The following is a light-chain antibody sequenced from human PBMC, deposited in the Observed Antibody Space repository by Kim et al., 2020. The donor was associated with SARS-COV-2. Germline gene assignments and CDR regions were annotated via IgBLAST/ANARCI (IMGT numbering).Light chain of an antibody. CDR2: DAS. Sequence: ASVGDTVTITCRASQSISRWLVWYQQKLGKAPKLLIYDASTLESGVTSRFSGSGSGTEFTLTITSLQPDDFATYYCQQYNSYSPYTFGQGTKLEI. V-gene: IGKV1-5*01. CDR3: QQYNSYSPYT. CDR1: QSISRW. J-gene: IGKJ2*01.